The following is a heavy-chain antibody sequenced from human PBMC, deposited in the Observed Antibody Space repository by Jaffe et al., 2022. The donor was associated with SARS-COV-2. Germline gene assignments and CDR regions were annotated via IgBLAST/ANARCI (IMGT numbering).Heavy chain of an antibody. CDR2: INSNGRST. Sequence: EVQLVESGEGLVQPGGSTRLSCAASGFTFSKYAMHWVRQAPGKGLEYLSAINSNGRSTYYADSVKGRFTISRDNSRNTLYLQMGGVRVDDMAIYYCARRNLNDDFYYMDVWGNGITVTVSS. CDR1: GFTFSKYA. V-gene: IGHV3-64*02. J-gene: IGHJ6*03. CDR3: ARRNLNDDFYYMDV. D-gene: IGHD1-1*01.